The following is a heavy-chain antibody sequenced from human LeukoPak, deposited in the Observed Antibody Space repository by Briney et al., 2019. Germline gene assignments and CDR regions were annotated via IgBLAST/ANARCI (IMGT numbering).Heavy chain of an antibody. Sequence: GGSLRLSCVASGFTFSSYAMNWVRQAPGKGLEWVSVVSVSGDTTYFADSVKGRFTISRDNSKNTLYLQMNTLRADDTAVYYCARETRLSYWGQGTLVTVSS. CDR1: GFTFSSYA. CDR3: ARETRLSY. V-gene: IGHV3-23*01. J-gene: IGHJ4*02. D-gene: IGHD3-22*01. CDR2: VSVSGDTT.